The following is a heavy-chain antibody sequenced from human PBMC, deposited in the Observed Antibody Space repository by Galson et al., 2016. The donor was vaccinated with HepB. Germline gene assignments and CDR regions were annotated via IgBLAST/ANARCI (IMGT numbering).Heavy chain of an antibody. CDR2: IWYDGSHK. CDR3: ARPYGEDGLGCFDF. J-gene: IGHJ3*01. Sequence: SLRLSCAASGFSFSSHAMHWVRQAPGKGLEWVAVIWYDGSHKYYADSVKGRFTISRDHSKNTLYLQMNALRAEDTAVYHCARPYGEDGLGCFDFWGQGTKVIVSS. D-gene: IGHD4-17*01. V-gene: IGHV3-33*01. CDR1: GFSFSSHA.